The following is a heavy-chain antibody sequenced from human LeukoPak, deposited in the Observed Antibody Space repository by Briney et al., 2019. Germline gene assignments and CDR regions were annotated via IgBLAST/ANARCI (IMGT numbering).Heavy chain of an antibody. CDR1: GYTFTSYA. CDR3: ARSPPRQWLVIDDY. Sequence: GASVKVSCKASGYTFTSYAMHWVRQAPGQRLEWMGWINAGNGNTKYSQKFQGRVTITRDTPASTAYMELSSLRSEDTAVYYCARSPPRQWLVIDDYWGQGTLVTVSS. V-gene: IGHV1-3*01. CDR2: INAGNGNT. J-gene: IGHJ4*02. D-gene: IGHD6-19*01.